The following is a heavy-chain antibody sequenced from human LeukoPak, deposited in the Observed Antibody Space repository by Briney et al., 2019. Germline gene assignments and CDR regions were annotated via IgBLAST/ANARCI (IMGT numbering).Heavy chain of an antibody. CDR1: GFTFSSYE. D-gene: IGHD3-16*02. CDR2: ISSSGSTI. CDR3: ARDLGDYVWGSYRYRWDY. V-gene: IGHV3-48*03. Sequence: GGSLRLSCAASGFTFSSYEMNWVRQAPGKGLGWVSYISSSGSTIYYADSVKGRFTISRDNAKNSLYLQMNSLRAEDTAVYYCARDLGDYVWGSYRYRWDYWGQGTLVTVSS. J-gene: IGHJ4*02.